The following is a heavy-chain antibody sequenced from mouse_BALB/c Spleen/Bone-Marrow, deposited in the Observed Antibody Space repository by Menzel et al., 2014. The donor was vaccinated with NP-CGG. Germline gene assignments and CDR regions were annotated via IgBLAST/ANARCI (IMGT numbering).Heavy chain of an antibody. D-gene: IGHD2-3*01. CDR2: INPGSGST. CDR3: ASYYDGVMDY. V-gene: IGHV1-54*01. CDR1: GYAFTDYL. J-gene: IGHJ4*01. Sequence: QVQLQQSGAELVRPGTSVKVSCKASGYAFTDYLMEWLKQRPGQGLEWIGVINPGSGSTNYNEKFKDKATLTTDKSSSTAYMQLSRLTSEDSAVYFCASYYDGVMDYWGQGTSVTVSS.